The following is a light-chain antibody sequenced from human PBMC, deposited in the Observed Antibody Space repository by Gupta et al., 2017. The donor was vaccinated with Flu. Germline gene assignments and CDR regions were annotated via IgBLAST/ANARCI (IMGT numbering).Light chain of an antibody. CDR2: DGS. J-gene: IGKJ1*01. Sequence: SATLSCRASQSFSSNYLVWYQQRPGQPPRLLIYDGSKRATGIPDRFSGSGSGADFTLTITRLEPEDFAVYFCQQYGSSLPWTFGQGTKVE. V-gene: IGKV3-20*01. CDR3: QQYGSSLPWT. CDR1: QSFSSNY.